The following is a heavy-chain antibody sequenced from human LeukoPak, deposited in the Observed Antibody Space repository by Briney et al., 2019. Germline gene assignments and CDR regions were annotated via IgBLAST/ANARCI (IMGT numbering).Heavy chain of an antibody. V-gene: IGHV3-21*01. J-gene: IGHJ4*02. D-gene: IGHD7-27*01. CDR2: ISSSSSYI. Sequence: EGSLRLSCAASGFTFSSYSMNWVRQAPGKGLEWVSSISSSSSYIYYADSVRGRFTISRDNAKNSLFLQMNSLRAEDTAVYYCVRDLGRESIFDYWGQGTLVTVSS. CDR3: VRDLGRESIFDY. CDR1: GFTFSSYS.